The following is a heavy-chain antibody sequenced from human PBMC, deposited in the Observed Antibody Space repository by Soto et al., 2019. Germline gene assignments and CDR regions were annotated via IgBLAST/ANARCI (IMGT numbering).Heavy chain of an antibody. CDR1: RYTFTCYY. D-gene: IGHD2-8*01. CDR3: ARGDIVLMVYAMGSMYNWFDP. J-gene: IGHJ5*02. V-gene: IGHV1-2*02. CDR2: INPNSGGT. Sequence: VASVKVSYKASRYTFTCYYMHWVRQAPGQGLEWMGWINPNSGGTNYAQKFQGRVTMTRDTSISTAYMELSRLRSDDTAVYYCARGDIVLMVYAMGSMYNWFDPWGQGTLVTVSS.